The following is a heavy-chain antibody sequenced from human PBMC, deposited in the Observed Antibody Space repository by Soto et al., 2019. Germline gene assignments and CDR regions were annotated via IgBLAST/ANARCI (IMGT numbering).Heavy chain of an antibody. V-gene: IGHV6-1*01. CDR3: ARGGRSYFYGMDV. CDR2: TYYRSKWYN. J-gene: IGHJ6*02. CDR1: GDSVSNKSVA. Sequence: SQTLSLTCAFSGDSVSNKSVAWNWIRQSPSRGLEWLGRTYYRSKWYNDYAVSVKSRITINPETPRNQFSLQLNSVTPEDTAVYYCARGGRSYFYGMDVWGQGTTVTVSS.